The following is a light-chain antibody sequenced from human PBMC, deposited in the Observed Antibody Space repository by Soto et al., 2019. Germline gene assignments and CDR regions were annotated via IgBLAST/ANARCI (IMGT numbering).Light chain of an antibody. Sequence: EIVMTQSPSSLSVSPGDRVTLSCRTSQSVNNNLAWYQQKPGQAPRLLIYDASTRATGVPAKFSGSGSGTAFILSISSLQSEDFAVYYCQHYKGWPLFGRGTKVDIE. J-gene: IGKJ3*01. V-gene: IGKV3-15*01. CDR1: QSVNNN. CDR2: DAS. CDR3: QHYKGWPL.